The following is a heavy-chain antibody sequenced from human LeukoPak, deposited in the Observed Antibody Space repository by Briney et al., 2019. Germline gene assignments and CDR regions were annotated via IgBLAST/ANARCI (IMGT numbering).Heavy chain of an antibody. D-gene: IGHD6-13*01. Sequence: PSETLSLTCAVYGGSFSAYSWTWIRPPPGKGLGWIGEINHSGGTNHNPSLKSRVSISRDSSKNQIFLKLRSVTAADTAVYYCSGPQAGAAFEIWSQGTMVTVSS. V-gene: IGHV4-34*01. J-gene: IGHJ3*02. CDR3: SGPQAGAAFEI. CDR2: INHSGGT. CDR1: GGSFSAYS.